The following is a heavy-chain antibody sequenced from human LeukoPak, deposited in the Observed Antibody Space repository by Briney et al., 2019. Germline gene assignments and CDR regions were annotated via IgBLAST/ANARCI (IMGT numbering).Heavy chain of an antibody. CDR1: GFTFSSYG. CDR3: AKVGHYSSSWDFDY. D-gene: IGHD6-13*01. Sequence: GGSLRLSCAASGFTFSSYGMHWVRQVPGGGLEWVAFIRYDGSNKYYADSVKGRFTISRDNSKNTLYLQMNSLRAEDTAVYYCAKVGHYSSSWDFDYWGQGTLVTVSS. CDR2: IRYDGSNK. V-gene: IGHV3-30*02. J-gene: IGHJ4*02.